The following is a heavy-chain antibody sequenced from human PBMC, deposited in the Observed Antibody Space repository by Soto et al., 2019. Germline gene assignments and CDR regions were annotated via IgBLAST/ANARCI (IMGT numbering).Heavy chain of an antibody. CDR1: GGSISSYY. J-gene: IGHJ6*02. V-gene: IGHV4-59*08. Sequence: PSETLSLTCTVSGGSISSYYWSWIRQPPGKGLEWIGYIYYSGSTNYNPSLKSRVTISVDTSKNQFSLKLSSVTAADTAVYYCARSRGGWFGELTFYYYYYYGMDVRGQGTTVTVSS. D-gene: IGHD3-10*01. CDR3: ARSRGGWFGELTFYYYYYYGMDV. CDR2: IYYSGST.